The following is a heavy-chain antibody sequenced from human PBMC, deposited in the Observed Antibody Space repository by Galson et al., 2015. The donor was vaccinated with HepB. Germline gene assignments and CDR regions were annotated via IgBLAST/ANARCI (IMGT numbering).Heavy chain of an antibody. CDR1: GYTFINYA. V-gene: IGHV1-3*01. Sequence: SVKVSCKASGYTFINYAIHWIRQAPGQSFECMGWVDPGSGIATYAQNFHGRATISRDTSANTAYMEVSSLRSEDTATYFCARGMVETRANYFDPWGQGTLVTVSS. CDR2: VDPGSGIA. CDR3: ARGMVETRANYFDP. J-gene: IGHJ5*02. D-gene: IGHD3-10*01.